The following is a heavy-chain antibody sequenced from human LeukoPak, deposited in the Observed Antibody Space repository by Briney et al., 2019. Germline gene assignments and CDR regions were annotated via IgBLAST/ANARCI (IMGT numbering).Heavy chain of an antibody. V-gene: IGHV4-34*01. CDR3: ARAAAGMRRLGY. J-gene: IGHJ4*02. CDR1: GGSFSGYY. D-gene: IGHD6-13*01. CDR2: INHSGST. Sequence: SETLSLTCAVYGGSFSGYYWSWIRQPPGKGLEWIGEINHSGSTNYNPSLKSRVTISVDTSKNQFSLKLSSVTAADTAVYYCARAAAGMRRLGYWGQGTLVTVSS.